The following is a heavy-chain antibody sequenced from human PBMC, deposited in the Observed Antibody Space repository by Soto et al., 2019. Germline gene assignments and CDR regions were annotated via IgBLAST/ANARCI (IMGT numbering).Heavy chain of an antibody. Sequence: ASVKVSCRASGYSFSGYYMNWVRQAPGQGLEWMGWIKPNSGGTDYAQKFQGRVTMTRDTSISTAYMELRGLRYDDTAVYYCARTRGVIPRVTYNWFDPWGQGTLVTVS. D-gene: IGHD3-10*01. CDR3: ARTRGVIPRVTYNWFDP. CDR2: IKPNSGGT. CDR1: GYSFSGYY. J-gene: IGHJ5*02. V-gene: IGHV1-2*02.